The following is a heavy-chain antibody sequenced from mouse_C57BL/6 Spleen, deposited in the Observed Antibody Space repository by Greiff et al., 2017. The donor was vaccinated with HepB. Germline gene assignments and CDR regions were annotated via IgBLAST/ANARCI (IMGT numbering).Heavy chain of an antibody. D-gene: IGHD1-1*01. J-gene: IGHJ1*03. CDR1: GFNIKDYY. CDR2: IDPEDGET. V-gene: IGHV14-2*01. Sequence: VHVKQSGAELVKPGASVKLSCTASGFNIKDYYMHWVKQRTEQGLEWIGRIDPEDGETKYDPKFQGKATITADTSSNTAYLQLSSLTSEDTAVYYCARSLITTVVAHWYFDVWGTGTTVTVSS. CDR3: ARSLITTVVAHWYFDV.